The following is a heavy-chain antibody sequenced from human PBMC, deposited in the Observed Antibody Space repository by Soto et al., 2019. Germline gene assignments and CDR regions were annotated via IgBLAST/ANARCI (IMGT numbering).Heavy chain of an antibody. Sequence: QVQLVQSGGGVVQPGRSLRLSCAASGFTFSSYVTHWVRQAPGKGLEWVAVISHDGNNKYYADSVKGRFTISRDNSKNTXYXXMNSRRTEDTAVYYCAKGGPDCASTTCYLLVAFDIWGQGTMVTVSS. J-gene: IGHJ3*02. CDR3: AKGGPDCASTTCYLLVAFDI. D-gene: IGHD2-2*01. CDR1: GFTFSSYV. CDR2: ISHDGNNK. V-gene: IGHV3-30*18.